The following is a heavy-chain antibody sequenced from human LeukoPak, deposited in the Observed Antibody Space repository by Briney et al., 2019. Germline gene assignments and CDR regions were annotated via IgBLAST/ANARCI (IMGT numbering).Heavy chain of an antibody. V-gene: IGHV3-23*01. CDR2: ISGSGGST. Sequence: SGGSLRLSCAASGFTFSSYAMSWVRQAPGKGLEWVSGISGSGGSTYYADSVKGRFAISRDKSKNTLYLQMNSLRAEDTAVCYCAKASGAFIAAPYYMDVWGKGTTVTVSS. J-gene: IGHJ6*03. CDR1: GFTFSSYA. D-gene: IGHD6-13*01. CDR3: AKASGAFIAAPYYMDV.